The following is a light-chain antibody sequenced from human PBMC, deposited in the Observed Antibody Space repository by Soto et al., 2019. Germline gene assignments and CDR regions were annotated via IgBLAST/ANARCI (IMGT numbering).Light chain of an antibody. V-gene: IGKV3-20*01. Sequence: EMVLTQSPGTLSLFPGERATLSCRASKSVSRTYLGWYQQKPGQAPRLLIYGASSSATGIPDRFSGSGSGTGFTLTISRLELEDFAVYYCHQYGSSPQTFGQGTRLEIK. J-gene: IGKJ2*01. CDR2: GAS. CDR1: KSVSRTY. CDR3: HQYGSSPQT.